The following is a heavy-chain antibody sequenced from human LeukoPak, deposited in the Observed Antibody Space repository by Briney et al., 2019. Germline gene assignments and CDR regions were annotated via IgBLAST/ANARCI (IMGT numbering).Heavy chain of an antibody. CDR2: INNDGSST. D-gene: IGHD4-23*01. Sequence: GGSLRLSCAASGFTFNSFWMHWVRHAPGKGLVWISHINNDGSSTSYADSVKGRFTISRDNAKNTLYLQMNSLRAEDTAVYYCARGPNSQDYWGQGTLVTVSS. CDR1: GFTFNSFW. V-gene: IGHV3-74*01. CDR3: ARGPNSQDY. J-gene: IGHJ4*02.